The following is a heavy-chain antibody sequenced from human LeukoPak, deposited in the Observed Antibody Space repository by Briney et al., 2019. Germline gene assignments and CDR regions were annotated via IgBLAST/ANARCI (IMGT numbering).Heavy chain of an antibody. CDR2: ISSSSSGL. Sequence: GGSLRLSCAASGFTFRTYSMNWVRQAPGKGLEWVPYISSSSSGLYYADSVKGRFTISRDNAKNSLYLQMNSLRDEDTAVYYCARESSYYLDYWGQGTLVTVSS. V-gene: IGHV3-48*02. CDR3: ARESSYYLDY. CDR1: GFTFRTYS. D-gene: IGHD6-13*01. J-gene: IGHJ4*02.